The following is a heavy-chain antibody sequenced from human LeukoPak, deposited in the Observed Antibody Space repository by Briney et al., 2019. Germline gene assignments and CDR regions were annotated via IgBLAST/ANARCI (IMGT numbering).Heavy chain of an antibody. V-gene: IGHV3-7*02. Sequence: GGSLRLSCAASGFTFSSYWMIWVRQAPGKGLEWVANIKKDGSQTYYVDPVKGRFTISRDNAKNLLYLQMNSLRAEDTAVYFCAGGTGWIFDHWGQGTLVTVSS. J-gene: IGHJ4*02. CDR3: AGGTGWIFDH. CDR1: GFTFSSYW. CDR2: IKKDGSQT. D-gene: IGHD6-19*01.